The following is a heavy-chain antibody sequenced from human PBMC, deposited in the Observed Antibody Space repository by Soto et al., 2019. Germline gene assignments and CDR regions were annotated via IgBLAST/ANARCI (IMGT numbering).Heavy chain of an antibody. CDR3: ARDEPIVVVPAAIRGDYYYGMDV. Sequence: QVQLVQSGAEVKKPGASVKVSCKASGYTFTSYGISWVRQAPGQGREWMGWISACNGNTNYAQKLQGRVTMTTDTSTSTAYMELRSLRSDDTAVYYCARDEPIVVVPAAIRGDYYYGMDVWGQGTTVTVSS. V-gene: IGHV1-18*04. J-gene: IGHJ6*02. CDR1: GYTFTSYG. D-gene: IGHD2-2*02. CDR2: ISACNGNT.